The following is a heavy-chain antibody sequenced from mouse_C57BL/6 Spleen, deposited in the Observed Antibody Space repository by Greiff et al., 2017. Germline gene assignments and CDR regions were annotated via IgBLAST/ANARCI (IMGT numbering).Heavy chain of an antibody. D-gene: IGHD1-1*01. J-gene: IGHJ1*03. CDR2: ISDGGSYT. CDR1: GFTFSSYA. CDR3: AREGRITTVVAPYFDV. Sequence: EVQRVESGGGLVKPGGSLKLSCAASGFTFSSYAMSWVRQTPEKRLEWVATISDGGSYTYYPDNVKGRFTISRDNAKNNLYLQMSHLKSEDTAMYYCAREGRITTVVAPYFDVWGTGTTVTVSS. V-gene: IGHV5-4*01.